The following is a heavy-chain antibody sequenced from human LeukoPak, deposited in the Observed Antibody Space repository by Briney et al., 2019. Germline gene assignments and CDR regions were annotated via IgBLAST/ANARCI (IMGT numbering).Heavy chain of an antibody. V-gene: IGHV1-69*05. CDR3: ARASQDYYDSSGRGYFQE. CDR1: GGTFSSYA. D-gene: IGHD3-22*01. Sequence: SVKVSCKASGGTFSSYAISWVRQAPGQGLEWMGGIIPIFGTANYAQKFQGRVTITTDESTSTAYMELSSLRSDDTAVYYCARASQDYYDSSGRGYFQEWGQGTLVTVSS. CDR2: IIPIFGTA. J-gene: IGHJ1*01.